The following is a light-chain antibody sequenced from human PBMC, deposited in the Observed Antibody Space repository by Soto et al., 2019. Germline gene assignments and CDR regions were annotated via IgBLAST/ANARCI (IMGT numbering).Light chain of an antibody. CDR2: EVS. Sequence: QSALTQPASVSGSPGQSITISCTGTSSDFGSYNLVSWYQQHPGKAPKLMIYEVSKRPSGVSNRFSGSKSGNTASLTISGLQAEDEADYYCCSYAGSSTSLVFGGGTKLTVL. J-gene: IGLJ2*01. CDR3: CSYAGSSTSLV. V-gene: IGLV2-23*02. CDR1: SSDFGSYNL.